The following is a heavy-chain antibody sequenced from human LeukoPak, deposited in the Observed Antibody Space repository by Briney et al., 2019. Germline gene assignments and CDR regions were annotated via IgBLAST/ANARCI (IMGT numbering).Heavy chain of an antibody. CDR3: ARDYTIAVGTTTYLQH. Sequence: ASVKVSCKASGYIFSVYALIWVRQAPGQGLELMGCINTNTGNPTYAQGFTGRFVFSLDTSVSTAYLQISSLKAEDTAVYYCARDYTIAVGTTTYLQHWGQGTLVTVSS. V-gene: IGHV7-4-1*02. J-gene: IGHJ1*01. CDR1: GYIFSVYA. D-gene: IGHD1-14*01. CDR2: INTNTGNP.